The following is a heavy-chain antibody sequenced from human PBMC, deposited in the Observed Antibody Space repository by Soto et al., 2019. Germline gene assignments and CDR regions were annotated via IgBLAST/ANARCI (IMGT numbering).Heavy chain of an antibody. D-gene: IGHD5-12*01. J-gene: IGHJ5*02. V-gene: IGHV1-69*01. Sequence: QVQLVQSGAEVKKPGSSVKVSCKASGGTFSSYSFSWLRQAPGQGLEWMGVIIPIFRTAHYAHNFQGRVTITADDSANKAYMELSTLTSEDTAVYFCARGGGYSYGRNWFDPWGQGTLVTVSP. CDR1: GGTFSSYS. CDR3: ARGGGYSYGRNWFDP. CDR2: IIPIFRTA.